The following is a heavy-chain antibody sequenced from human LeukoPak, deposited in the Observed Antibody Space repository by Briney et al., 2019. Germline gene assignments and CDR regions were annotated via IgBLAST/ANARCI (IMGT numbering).Heavy chain of an antibody. V-gene: IGHV4-31*03. CDR1: GGSITSDNHY. CDR2: IHFSGGT. J-gene: IGHJ4*02. CDR3: ARLGVGVYGIDF. D-gene: IGHD1-26*01. Sequence: TSQTPSLTCTVSGGSITSDNHYWTWIRQHPGKGLEWIGYIHFSGGTLYNPSLKSRLTISVDTSKSQFSLHLTSVTGADTAVYYCARLGVGVYGIDFWGQGTLVTVSS.